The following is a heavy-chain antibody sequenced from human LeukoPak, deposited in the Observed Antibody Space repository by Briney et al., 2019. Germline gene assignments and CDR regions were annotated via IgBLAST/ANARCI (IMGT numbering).Heavy chain of an antibody. CDR3: ARDIVVVPAAIFDP. V-gene: IGHV1-2*02. CDR1: GYTFTGYY. Sequence: ASVKVSCKASGYTFTGYYMHWVRQALGQGLEWMGWINPNSGGTNYAQKFQGRVTMTRDTSISTAYMELSRLRSDDTAVYYCARDIVVVPAAIFDPWGQGTLVTVSS. D-gene: IGHD2-2*01. CDR2: INPNSGGT. J-gene: IGHJ5*02.